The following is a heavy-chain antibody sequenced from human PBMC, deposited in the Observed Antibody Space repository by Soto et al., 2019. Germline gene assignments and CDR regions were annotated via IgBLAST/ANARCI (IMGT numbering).Heavy chain of an antibody. J-gene: IGHJ3*01. CDR1: GGSINSAEYY. Sequence: QVQLQESGPGLVKPSQTLSLTCTVSGGSINSAEYYWSWIRQPPGKGLEFIGYIYYTGSTYYNPSLGRRVSLSLDSSKKQLSLRLNSVTAADTAIYYCARGGVLTGFDAFDVWGQGTMVTVSS. CDR3: ARGGVLTGFDAFDV. V-gene: IGHV4-30-4*01. CDR2: IYYTGST. D-gene: IGHD3-9*01.